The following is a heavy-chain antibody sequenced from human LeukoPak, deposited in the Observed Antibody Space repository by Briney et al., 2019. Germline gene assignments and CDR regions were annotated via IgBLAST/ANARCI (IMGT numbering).Heavy chain of an antibody. D-gene: IGHD1-1*01. J-gene: IGHJ4*02. CDR1: GFTFSSYG. CDR2: ISYDGSNK. Sequence: GGSLRLSCAASGFTFSSYGMHWVRQAPGKGPEWVAVISYDGSNKYYADSVKGRFTISRDNSKNTLYLQMNSLRAEDTAVYYCAKGRRWNWNDDFDYWGQGTLVTVSS. V-gene: IGHV3-30*18. CDR3: AKGRRWNWNDDFDY.